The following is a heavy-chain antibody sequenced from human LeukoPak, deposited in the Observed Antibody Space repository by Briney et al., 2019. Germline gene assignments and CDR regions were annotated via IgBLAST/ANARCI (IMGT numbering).Heavy chain of an antibody. J-gene: IGHJ4*02. Sequence: ASVKVSCKASGYSFNTYGISWVRQAPGQGLEWMGWISPYNGDTNYAQNLQGRLTMTTDTATSTAYMDLRSLRSDDTAVYYCARDRGTDHLDYWGQGTLVTVSS. V-gene: IGHV1-18*01. CDR2: ISPYNGDT. CDR1: GYSFNTYG. CDR3: ARDRGTDHLDY. D-gene: IGHD3-10*01.